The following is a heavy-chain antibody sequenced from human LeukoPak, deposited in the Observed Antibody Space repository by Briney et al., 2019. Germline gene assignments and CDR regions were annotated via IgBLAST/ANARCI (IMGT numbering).Heavy chain of an antibody. V-gene: IGHV1-8*01. Sequence: ASVKVSCKASGYTFTSYDINWVRQATGQGLEWMGWMNPNSGNTGYAQKFQGRVTMTRNTSISTAYMELSSLRSEDTAVYYCARVYDYSNGTDYWGQGTLVTVSS. CDR1: GYTFTSYD. CDR3: ARVYDYSNGTDY. J-gene: IGHJ4*02. D-gene: IGHD4-11*01. CDR2: MNPNSGNT.